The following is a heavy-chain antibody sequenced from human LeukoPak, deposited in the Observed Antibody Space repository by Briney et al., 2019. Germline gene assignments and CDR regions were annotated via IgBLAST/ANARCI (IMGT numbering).Heavy chain of an antibody. CDR2: IYHSGST. CDR3: ARDNDPGMDDILTPYYYGMDV. V-gene: IGHV4-38-2*02. J-gene: IGHJ6*02. Sequence: SETLSLTCTVSGYSISSGYYWGWIRQPPGKGLEWIGSIYHSGSTYYNPSLKSRVTISVDTSKNQFSLKLSSVTAADTAVYYCARDNDPGMDDILTPYYYGMDVWGQGTTVTVSS. D-gene: IGHD3-9*01. CDR1: GYSISSGYY.